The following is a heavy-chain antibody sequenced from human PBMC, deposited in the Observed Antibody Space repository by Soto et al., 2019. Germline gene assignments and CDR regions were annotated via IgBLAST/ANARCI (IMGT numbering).Heavy chain of an antibody. CDR3: ETQNYYGSGRFVYVSSYYGMDV. CDR1: GGTFSSYA. V-gene: IGHV1-69*01. Sequence: QVQLVQSGAEVKKPGSSVKVSCKASGGTFSSYAISWVRQAPGQGLEWMGGIIPIFGTANYAQKFQGRVTINADESTSTAYLALSRLSSEDTAVYYCETQNYYGSGRFVYVSSYYGMDVWGQGTTVTVSS. J-gene: IGHJ6*02. D-gene: IGHD3-10*01. CDR2: IIPIFGTA.